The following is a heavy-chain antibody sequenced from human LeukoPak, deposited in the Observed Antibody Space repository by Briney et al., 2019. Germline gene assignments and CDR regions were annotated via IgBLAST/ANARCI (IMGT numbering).Heavy chain of an antibody. V-gene: IGHV4-4*07. CDR1: GGSISSYY. CDR3: ARGGGWGDLHNQYYFDY. J-gene: IGHJ4*02. Sequence: PSETLSLTCTVSGGSISSYYWSWIRQPAGKGLEWIGRIYNSGSTNYNPSLKSRLTMSIDTSKNQFSLKLNSVTAADTAMYYCARGGGWGDLHNQYYFDYWGQGTLVTVSS. CDR2: IYNSGST. D-gene: IGHD1-14*01.